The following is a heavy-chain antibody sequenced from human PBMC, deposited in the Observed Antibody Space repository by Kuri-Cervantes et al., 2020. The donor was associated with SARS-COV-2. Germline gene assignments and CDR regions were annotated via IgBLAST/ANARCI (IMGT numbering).Heavy chain of an antibody. CDR2: INHSGST. Sequence: ESLKIPLAASGFTFSNAWMSWVRQAPGQGLEWSGEINHSGSTNYNPSPKSRVTISVDTSKNQFSLKLSSVTAADTAVYYCARHANLKYQMTHQYFQHWGQGTLVTVSS. V-gene: IGHV4-34*01. J-gene: IGHJ1*01. CDR1: GFTFSNAW. D-gene: IGHD2-2*01. CDR3: ARHANLKYQMTHQYFQH.